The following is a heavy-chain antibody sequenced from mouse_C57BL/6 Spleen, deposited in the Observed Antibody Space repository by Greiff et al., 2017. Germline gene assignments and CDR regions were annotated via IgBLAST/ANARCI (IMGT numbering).Heavy chain of an antibody. Sequence: EVKLVESGGGLVKPGGSLKLSCAASGFTFSDYGMHWVRQAPEKGLEWVAYISSGSSTIYYADTVKGRFTISRDNAKNTLFLQMPSLRSEDTAMYYCARNDYYGSSYAMDYWGQGTSVTVSS. CDR2: ISSGSSTI. V-gene: IGHV5-17*01. CDR3: ARNDYYGSSYAMDY. CDR1: GFTFSDYG. D-gene: IGHD1-1*01. J-gene: IGHJ4*01.